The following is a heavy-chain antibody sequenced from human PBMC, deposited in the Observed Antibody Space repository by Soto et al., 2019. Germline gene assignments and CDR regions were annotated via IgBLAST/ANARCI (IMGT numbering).Heavy chain of an antibody. Sequence: PSETLSLTCTVSGGPISSYYWSWIRQPPGKGLEWIGYIYYSGSTNYNPSLKSRVTISVDTSKNQFSLKLSSVTAADTAVYYCARERSTGLDPWGQGTLVTVS. CDR2: IYYSGST. CDR1: GGPISSYY. D-gene: IGHD2-15*01. J-gene: IGHJ5*02. CDR3: ARERSTGLDP. V-gene: IGHV4-59*01.